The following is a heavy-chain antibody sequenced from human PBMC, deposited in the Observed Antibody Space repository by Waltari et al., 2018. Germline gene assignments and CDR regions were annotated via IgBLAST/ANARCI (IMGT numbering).Heavy chain of an antibody. CDR3: ARNHGQSSNDVYFDY. Sequence: QLVESGGGLVKPGGSLGLACVGSGFTISTYWMGWVRQDPGKGLEWVANINEDGNEKYYGESVKGRFTVSRDNAKNSRYLQMNSLRDEDTAVYYCARNHGQSSNDVYFDYWGQGTLVTVSS. CDR1: GFTISTYW. V-gene: IGHV3-7*02. D-gene: IGHD2-2*01. CDR2: INEDGNEK. J-gene: IGHJ4*02.